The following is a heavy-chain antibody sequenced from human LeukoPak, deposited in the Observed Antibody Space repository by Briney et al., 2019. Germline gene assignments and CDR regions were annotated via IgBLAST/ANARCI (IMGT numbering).Heavy chain of an antibody. CDR1: GFTFSGYA. V-gene: IGHV3-23*01. CDR2: ISGGGTGT. CDR3: AKGWDFWSGYNFDF. J-gene: IGHJ4*02. Sequence: PGRSLRLSRAASGFTFSGYAMAWVRQAPGKGLEWVSAISGGGTGTFYADSVKGRFTVSRDNSKNTLYLQMNSLRADDTAVYYCAKGWDFWSGYNFDFWGQGTLVTVS. D-gene: IGHD3-3*01.